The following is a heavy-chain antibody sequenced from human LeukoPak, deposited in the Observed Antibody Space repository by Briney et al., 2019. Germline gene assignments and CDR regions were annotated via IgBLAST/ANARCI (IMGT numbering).Heavy chain of an antibody. D-gene: IGHD3-22*01. CDR3: ARLPYYDSSGYYGY. V-gene: IGHV1-18*01. CDR1: GYTFTSYG. J-gene: IGHJ4*02. Sequence: ASVKVSCKASGYTFTSYGISWVRQAPGQGLEWMGWISAYNGNTNYAQKLQGRVTMTTDTSTSTAYMELRSLRSDDTAVYYCARLPYYDSSGYYGYWGQGTLVTVSS. CDR2: ISAYNGNT.